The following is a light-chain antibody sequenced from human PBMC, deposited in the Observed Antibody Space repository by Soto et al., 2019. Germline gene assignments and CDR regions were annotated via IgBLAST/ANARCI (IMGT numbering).Light chain of an antibody. CDR2: AAS. J-gene: IGKJ1*01. V-gene: IGKV1-39*01. CDR1: QDISNY. CDR3: QQSYSTTWT. Sequence: DRRMTQSPSSLSGSLGDRVTIPSQASQDISNYLNWYQQKQGKAPKXXXYAASTLQSGVPSRFSGSGSGTDRTITISSLKPEDGATYYCQQSYSTTWTFGQGTKVDIK.